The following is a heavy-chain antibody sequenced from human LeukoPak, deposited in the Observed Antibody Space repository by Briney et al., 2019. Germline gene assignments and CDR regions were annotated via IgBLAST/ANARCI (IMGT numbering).Heavy chain of an antibody. CDR1: GYSFTSYW. CDR3: AREGPGDHTPWYFDL. Sequence: KHGESLKISCKGSGYSFTSYWIGWVRQMPGKGLEWMGIIYPGDSDTRYSPSFQGQVTISADKSISTAYLQWSSLKASDTAMYHCAREGPGDHTPWYFDLWGRGTLVTVSS. J-gene: IGHJ2*01. D-gene: IGHD2-21*02. CDR2: IYPGDSDT. V-gene: IGHV5-51*01.